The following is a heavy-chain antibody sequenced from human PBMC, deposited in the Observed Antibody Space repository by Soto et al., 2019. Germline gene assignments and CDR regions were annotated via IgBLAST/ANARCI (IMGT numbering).Heavy chain of an antibody. CDR3: ARVGHITNYGMAV. CDR2: IIPLFGTS. Sequence: QVQLVQSGAEVKKPGSSVKVSCEASGGTFSSYPINWVRQAPGQGLEWMGGIIPLFGTSNYAQKFQGRVTITAADSTSTAYMELRSLRSEDTAVYYCARVGHITNYGMAVWGQGTTVTVSS. D-gene: IGHD1-26*01. CDR1: GGTFSSYP. J-gene: IGHJ6*02. V-gene: IGHV1-69*01.